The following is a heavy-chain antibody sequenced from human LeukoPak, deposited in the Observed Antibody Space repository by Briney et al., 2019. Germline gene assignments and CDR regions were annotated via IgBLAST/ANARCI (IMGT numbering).Heavy chain of an antibody. D-gene: IGHD7-27*01. V-gene: IGHV3-23*01. Sequence: QPGGSLRLSCAASRFTFSGYAISWVRQAPGKGLEWVSTVRGSGVITYYADSVKGRFTISRDNSKNTLYLQMTSLRVDDTAIYYCARDPNDWGAGYFDYWGQGTLVTVSS. J-gene: IGHJ4*02. CDR1: RFTFSGYA. CDR3: ARDPNDWGAGYFDY. CDR2: VRGSGVIT.